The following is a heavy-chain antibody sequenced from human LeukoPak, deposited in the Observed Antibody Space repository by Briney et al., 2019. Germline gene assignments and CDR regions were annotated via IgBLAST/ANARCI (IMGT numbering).Heavy chain of an antibody. CDR3: AKNGITMVRGPFDP. CDR2: IWYDGSNK. V-gene: IGHV3-33*06. Sequence: GRSLRLSCAASGFTFSSYGMHWVRQAPGKGLEWVAVIWYDGSNKYYADSVKGRFTISRDNSKNTLYLQMNSLRAEDTAVHYCAKNGITMVRGPFDPWGQGTLVTVSS. J-gene: IGHJ5*02. D-gene: IGHD3-10*01. CDR1: GFTFSSYG.